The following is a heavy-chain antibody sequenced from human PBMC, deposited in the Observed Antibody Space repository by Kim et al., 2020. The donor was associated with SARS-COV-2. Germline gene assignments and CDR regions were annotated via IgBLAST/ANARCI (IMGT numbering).Heavy chain of an antibody. CDR1: GYTFTSYG. CDR2: ISAYNGNT. Sequence: ASVKVSCKASGYTFTSYGISWVRQAPGQGLEWMGWISAYNGNTNYAQKLQGRVTMTTDTSTSTAYMELRSLRSDDTAVYYCARDGGGGIAVAGTYYYYYYYMDVWGKGTTVTVSS. J-gene: IGHJ6*03. V-gene: IGHV1-18*01. D-gene: IGHD6-19*01. CDR3: ARDGGGGIAVAGTYYYYYYYMDV.